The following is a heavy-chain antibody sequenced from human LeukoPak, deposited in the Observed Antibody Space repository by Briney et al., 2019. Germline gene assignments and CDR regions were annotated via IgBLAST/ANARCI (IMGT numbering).Heavy chain of an antibody. CDR3: AKVIRGGYGMDV. CDR2: ISYSSSLT. Sequence: GGSLRLSCAASGFTFSSFGMDWVRQAPGKGLEWVSYISYSSSLTDYADSVKGRFTISRDNAKNSLSLQLNSLRDEDTAVYLCAKVIRGGYGMDVWGQGTTVTVSS. D-gene: IGHD3-10*01. V-gene: IGHV3-48*02. J-gene: IGHJ6*02. CDR1: GFTFSSFG.